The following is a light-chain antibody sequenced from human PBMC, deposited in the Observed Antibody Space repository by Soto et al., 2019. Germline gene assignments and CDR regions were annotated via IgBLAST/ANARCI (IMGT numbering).Light chain of an antibody. CDR2: GAS. CDR1: QSISTY. CDR3: KEKGTTWIT. V-gene: IGKV3-15*01. J-gene: IGKJ5*01. Sequence: EVVLTQSAATLSLSRVERGTLSCRASQSISTYLAWYQQKPGQAPRRLISGASTRATGIPGRLSGSGSGTEFTLTISSLQSEDFAVYYCKEKGTTWITSRQ.